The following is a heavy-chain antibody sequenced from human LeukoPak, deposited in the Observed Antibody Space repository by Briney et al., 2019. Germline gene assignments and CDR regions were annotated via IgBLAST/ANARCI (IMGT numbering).Heavy chain of an antibody. Sequence: SETLSLTRTVSGYSISSGYYWGWIRQPPGKGLEWIGSIYHSGSTYYNPSLKSRVTISVDTSKNQFSLKLSSVTAADTAVYFCAREPVHYYDNSGYFDYWGQGTQVTVSS. CDR3: AREPVHYYDNSGYFDY. D-gene: IGHD3-22*01. CDR2: IYHSGST. V-gene: IGHV4-38-2*02. J-gene: IGHJ4*02. CDR1: GYSISSGYY.